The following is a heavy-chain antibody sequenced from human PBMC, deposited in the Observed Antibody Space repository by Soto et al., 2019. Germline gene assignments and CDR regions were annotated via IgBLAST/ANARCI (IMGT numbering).Heavy chain of an antibody. D-gene: IGHD3-22*01. J-gene: IGHJ5*02. CDR1: GYTFTSYG. Sequence: ASVKVSCKASGYTFTSYGISWVRQAPGQGPEWMGWISAYNGNTNYAQKLQGSVTMTTDTSTSTAYMELRSLRSDDTAVYYCARDAYYDSSGYDGWFDPWGQGTLVTVSS. CDR3: ARDAYYDSSGYDGWFDP. CDR2: ISAYNGNT. V-gene: IGHV1-18*01.